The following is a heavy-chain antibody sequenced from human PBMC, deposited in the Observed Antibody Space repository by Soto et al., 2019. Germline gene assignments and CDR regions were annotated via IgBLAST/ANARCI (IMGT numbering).Heavy chain of an antibody. CDR3: AKDSCQVTTVFGCAFDI. CDR1: GFTFSSYG. V-gene: IGHV3-30*18. D-gene: IGHD4-17*01. CDR2: ISYDGGNK. Sequence: QVQLVESGGGVVQPGRSLRLSCAASGFTFSSYGMHWVRQAPGKGLEWVAVISYDGGNKYYADSVKGRFTISRDNSKNTLYLQMNSLRAEDTAVYYCAKDSCQVTTVFGCAFDIWGQGTMVTVSS. J-gene: IGHJ3*02.